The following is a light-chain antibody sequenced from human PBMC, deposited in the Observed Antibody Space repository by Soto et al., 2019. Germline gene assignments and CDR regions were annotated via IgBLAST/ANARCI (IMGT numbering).Light chain of an antibody. Sequence: TQSPGTLSLSPGERATLSCXASQTVRNNYLAWYQKKPSPAPRLLIYDASSRATGIPDRFSGGGSGTDFTLTISRLEPEDFAVYYCQQFSSYPLTFGGGTKVEIK. CDR1: QTVRNNY. CDR3: QQFSSYPLT. J-gene: IGKJ4*01. V-gene: IGKV3-20*01. CDR2: DAS.